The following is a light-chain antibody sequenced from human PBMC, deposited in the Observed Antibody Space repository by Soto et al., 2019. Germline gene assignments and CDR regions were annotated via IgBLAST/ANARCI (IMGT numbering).Light chain of an antibody. J-gene: IGLJ2*01. Sequence: QSVLTQPSSVSWSPGQSITISCTGTSSDVGNYNYVSWYQQHPGKAPKLIIYEVTNRPSGVSNRFSGSKSGNTASLTISGLHAEDEADYYCSSYTTSTTVVFGGGTKLTVL. CDR3: SSYTTSTTVV. CDR2: EVT. V-gene: IGLV2-14*01. CDR1: SSDVGNYNY.